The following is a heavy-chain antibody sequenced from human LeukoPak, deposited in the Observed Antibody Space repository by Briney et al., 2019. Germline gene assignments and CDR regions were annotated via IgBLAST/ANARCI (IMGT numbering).Heavy chain of an antibody. V-gene: IGHV3-48*02. CDR2: ISSSSSTI. J-gene: IGHJ4*02. Sequence: GGSLRLSCVASGLTVSSYSMNWVRRAPGKGLEWVSYISSSSSTIYYADSVKGRFTISRGNAKNSLDLQMNSLRDEDTAVYYCARARASGRSGFDYWGQGTLVTVSS. CDR3: ARARASGRSGFDY. D-gene: IGHD2-15*01. CDR1: GLTVSSYS.